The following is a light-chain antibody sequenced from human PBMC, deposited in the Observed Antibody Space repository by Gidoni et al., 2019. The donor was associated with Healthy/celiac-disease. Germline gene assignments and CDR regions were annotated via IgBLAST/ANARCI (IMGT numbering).Light chain of an antibody. CDR3: QQYYSTLT. CDR1: QSVLYSSNNKNY. J-gene: IGKJ4*01. CDR2: WAS. V-gene: IGKV4-1*01. Sequence: DSVMTQSPDAMAVSLGERATINCKSSQSVLYSSNNKNYLAWYQQKPGQPPKLLIYWASTRESGVPDRFSGSGSGTDFTLTISSLQAEDVAAYYCQQYYSTLTFGGGTKVEIK.